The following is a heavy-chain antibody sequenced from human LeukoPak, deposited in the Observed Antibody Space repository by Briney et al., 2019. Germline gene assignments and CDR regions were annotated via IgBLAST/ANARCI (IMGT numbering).Heavy chain of an antibody. D-gene: IGHD3-16*02. CDR2: IYTSGST. CDR1: GGSISSYY. J-gene: IGHJ4*02. CDR3: ARGKVWRSYRDLFDY. V-gene: IGHV4-4*07. Sequence: SSETLSLTCTVPGGSISSYYWSWIRQPAGKGLEWIGRIYTSGSTNYNPSLKSRVTMSVDTSKNQFSLKLSSVTAADTAVYYCARGKVWRSYRDLFDYWGQGTLVTVSS.